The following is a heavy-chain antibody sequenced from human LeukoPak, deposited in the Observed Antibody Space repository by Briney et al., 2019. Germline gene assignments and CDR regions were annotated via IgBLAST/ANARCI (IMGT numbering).Heavy chain of an antibody. J-gene: IGHJ4*02. CDR1: GGSLSSYY. Sequence: SETLSLTCTVSGGSLSSYYWSWTRQPPGKGLEWIGYIYSSGSTNYNPSLRSRVTLPIDTSKNQFSLKLSSVTPADTAVYYCARDVYCGGDCSYFDSWGQGTLVTVSS. CDR2: IYSSGST. CDR3: ARDVYCGGDCSYFDS. D-gene: IGHD2-21*02. V-gene: IGHV4-59*01.